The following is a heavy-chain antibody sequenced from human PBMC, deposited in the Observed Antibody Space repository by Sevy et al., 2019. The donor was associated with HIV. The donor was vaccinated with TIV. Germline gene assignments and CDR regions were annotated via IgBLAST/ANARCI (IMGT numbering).Heavy chain of an antibody. CDR3: AQETVGRFDS. V-gene: IGHV3-21*01. CDR1: GFTFSTST. J-gene: IGHJ4*02. Sequence: GRSLRLSCAASGFTFSTSTMNWVRQAPGKGLEWVSLMTSSGSYILYADSVKGRFTISRDNAKNSVFLQMNSLRVEDTAVYYCAQETVGRFDSWGQGTLVTVSS. D-gene: IGHD3-16*01. CDR2: MTSSGSYI.